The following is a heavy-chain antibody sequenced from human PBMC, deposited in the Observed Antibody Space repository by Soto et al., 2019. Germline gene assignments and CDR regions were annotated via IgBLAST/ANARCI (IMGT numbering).Heavy chain of an antibody. D-gene: IGHD6-19*01. J-gene: IGHJ5*02. CDR1: GGTFSSYA. Sequence: SVKVSCKASGGTFSSYAISWVRQAPGQGLEWMGGIIPIFGTANYAQKFQGRVTITADESTSTACMELSSLRSEDTAVYYCARDSASGYSSGLNWFDPWGQGTLVTVSS. CDR2: IIPIFGTA. CDR3: ARDSASGYSSGLNWFDP. V-gene: IGHV1-69*13.